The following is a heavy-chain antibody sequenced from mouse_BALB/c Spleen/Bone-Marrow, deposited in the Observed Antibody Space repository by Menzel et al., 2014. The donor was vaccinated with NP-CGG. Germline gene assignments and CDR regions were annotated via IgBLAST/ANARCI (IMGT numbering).Heavy chain of an antibody. CDR1: GFTFSSFG. J-gene: IGHJ3*01. D-gene: IGHD2-1*01. CDR2: ISSGSSTI. V-gene: IGHV5-17*02. CDR3: ARGGNYAWFAY. Sequence: EVMLVESGGGLVQPGGSRKLSCAASGFTFSSFGMHWVRQAPEKGLEWVAYISSGSSTIYYADTVKGRFTISRDNPKNPLFLQMTSLRSEDTAMYYCARGGNYAWFAYWGRRTLVTVSA.